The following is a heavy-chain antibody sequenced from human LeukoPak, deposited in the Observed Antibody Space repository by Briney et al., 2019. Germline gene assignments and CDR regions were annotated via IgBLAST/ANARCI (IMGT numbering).Heavy chain of an antibody. CDR1: GGSFSGYY. CDR2: INHSGSP. J-gene: IGHJ4*02. Sequence: SETLSLTCAVYGGSFSGYYWSWIRQPPGKGLEWIGEINHSGSPKYNPSLKSRVTISIDTSKNQFSLKLRSLTAADTAVYYCARGGDRRGFDYWGQGTLVTVSS. D-gene: IGHD1-14*01. CDR3: ARGGDRRGFDY. V-gene: IGHV4-34*01.